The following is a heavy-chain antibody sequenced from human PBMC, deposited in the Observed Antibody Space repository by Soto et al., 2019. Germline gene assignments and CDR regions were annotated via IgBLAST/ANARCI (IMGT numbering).Heavy chain of an antibody. J-gene: IGHJ6*02. V-gene: IGHV4-34*01. D-gene: IGHD6-6*01. Sequence: TLSLTCAVYGGSFSGYYWSWIRQPPGKGLEWIGEINHSGSTNYNPSLKSRVTISVDTSKNQFSLKLSSVTAADTAVYYCARAPRKRIAARPAGMDVWGQGTTVTVSS. CDR1: GGSFSGYY. CDR2: INHSGST. CDR3: ARAPRKRIAARPAGMDV.